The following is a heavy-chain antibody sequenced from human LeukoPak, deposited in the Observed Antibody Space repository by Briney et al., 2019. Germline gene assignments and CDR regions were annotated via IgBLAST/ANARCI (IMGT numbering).Heavy chain of an antibody. J-gene: IGHJ4*02. CDR3: ARDSFISGYATIDY. V-gene: IGHV1-3*01. CDR2: INAGNGNT. Sequence: ASVKVSCKASGYTFTSYAMHWVHQAPGQRLEWMGWINAGNGNTKYSQKFQGRVTITRDTSASTAYMELSSLRSEDTAVYYCARDSFISGYATIDYWGQGTLVTVSS. CDR1: GYTFTSYA. D-gene: IGHD5-12*01.